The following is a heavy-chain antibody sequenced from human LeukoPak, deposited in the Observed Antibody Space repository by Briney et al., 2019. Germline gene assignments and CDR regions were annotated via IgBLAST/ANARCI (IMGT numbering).Heavy chain of an antibody. CDR1: GFTFSSYE. J-gene: IGHJ5*02. D-gene: IGHD2-15*01. CDR2: ISCVGRSI. CDR3: SRVRYCSDCSCYGNWYDP. Sequence: GGSLRLSCAVSGFTFSSYEMNWVRQAPGKGLEWVSYISCVGRSINYADSVRGRFTISRDNGKHSLYLQMNSLRAEETAVNYCSRVRYCSDCSCYGNWYDPGGQGTLVTLSS. V-gene: IGHV3-48*03.